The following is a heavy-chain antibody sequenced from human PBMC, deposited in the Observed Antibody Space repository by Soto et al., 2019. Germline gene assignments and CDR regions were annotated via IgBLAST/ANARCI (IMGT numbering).Heavy chain of an antibody. J-gene: IGHJ6*02. Sequence: GGSLRLSCAASGFTFSSYWMHWVRQAPGKGLVWVSRINSDGSSTSYADSVKGRFTISRDNAKNTLYLQMNSLRAEDTAVYYCAREYSGSSGMDVWGQGTTVTVSS. CDR3: AREYSGSSGMDV. V-gene: IGHV3-74*01. CDR1: GFTFSSYW. D-gene: IGHD5-12*01. CDR2: INSDGSST.